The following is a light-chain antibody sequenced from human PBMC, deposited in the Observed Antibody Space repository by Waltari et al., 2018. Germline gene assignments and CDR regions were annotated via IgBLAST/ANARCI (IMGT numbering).Light chain of an antibody. J-gene: IGLJ3*02. V-gene: IGLV1-40*01. Sequence: QSVLTQPPSVSGAPGQRVTISCPGTSSTICAGYDVPWYQQLPGTAPKPLVDGNSNRPSGVPDRFSGSESGTSASLAITGLQAEDEADYYCQSYDSSLREVFGGGTKLTVL. CDR2: GNS. CDR3: QSYDSSLREV. CDR1: SSTICAGYD.